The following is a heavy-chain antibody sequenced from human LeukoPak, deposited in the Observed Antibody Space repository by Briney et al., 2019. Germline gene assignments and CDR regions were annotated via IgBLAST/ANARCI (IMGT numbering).Heavy chain of an antibody. CDR2: INHSGST. CDR1: GGSFSGYY. D-gene: IGHD1-7*01. V-gene: IGHV4-34*01. CDR3: ARYGQDWNYVNWFDP. J-gene: IGHJ5*02. Sequence: PSETLSLTCAVYGGSFSGYYWSWIRQPPGKGLEWIGEINHSGSTNYNPSLKSRVTISVDTSKNQFSLKLSSVTAADTAVYYCARYGQDWNYVNWFDPWGQGTLVTVSS.